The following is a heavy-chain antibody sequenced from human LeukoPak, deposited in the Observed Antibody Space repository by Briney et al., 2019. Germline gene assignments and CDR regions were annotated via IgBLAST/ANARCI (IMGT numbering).Heavy chain of an antibody. CDR1: XTFSYHW. J-gene: IGHJ3*02. CDR3: TRATTAAFAT. V-gene: IGHV3-74*03. Sequence: GGSLRLSGTASXTFSYHWMHWVRQRPGKGLGWVSCINPDATITMHAEAVKGRFTISRDNAKNTLFLQMTNLRADDTAVYYCTRATTAAFATWGQGTTVSVSA. D-gene: IGHD1-14*01. CDR2: INPDATIT.